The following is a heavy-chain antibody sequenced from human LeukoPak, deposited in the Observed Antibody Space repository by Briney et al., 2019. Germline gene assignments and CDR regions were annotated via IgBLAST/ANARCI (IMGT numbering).Heavy chain of an antibody. CDR3: ARGYYYGSGSYYVNFDY. J-gene: IGHJ4*02. Sequence: SETLSLTCTVSGGSISSYYWSWIRQPPGKGLEWIGYIYYSGSTNYNPSLKSRVTISVDTSNNQFSLKLSSVTAADTAVYYCARGYYYGSGSYYVNFDYWGQGTLVTVSS. V-gene: IGHV4-59*01. D-gene: IGHD3-10*01. CDR2: IYYSGST. CDR1: GGSISSYY.